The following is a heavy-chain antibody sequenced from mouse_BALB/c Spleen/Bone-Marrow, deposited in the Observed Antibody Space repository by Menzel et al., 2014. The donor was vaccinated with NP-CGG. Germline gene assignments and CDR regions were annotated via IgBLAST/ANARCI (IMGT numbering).Heavy chain of an antibody. Sequence: VQRVESGSGLVAPSQSLSITCTVSGFSLTDYGVSWIRQPPGKGLEWLGVIWGGGSTYYNSALKSRLSISKDNSKSQVFLKMNSLQTVDSAMYYCAKLGRSYYYFDVWGAGTTVTVSS. CDR1: GFSLTDYG. CDR2: IWGGGST. D-gene: IGHD1-1*01. CDR3: AKLGRSYYYFDV. J-gene: IGHJ1*01. V-gene: IGHV2-6-5*01.